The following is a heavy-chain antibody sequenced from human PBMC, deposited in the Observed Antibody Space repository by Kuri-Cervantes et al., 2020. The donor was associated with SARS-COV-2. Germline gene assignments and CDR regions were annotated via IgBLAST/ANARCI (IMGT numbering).Heavy chain of an antibody. CDR2: IRNGGST. J-gene: IGHJ4*02. CDR1: GGYIGSSHY. CDR3: ARLEWRYDY. Sequence: SETLSLTCTVSGGYIGSSHYWGWIRQPPGKGLEWIGSIRNGGSTYFNPSLKSRVSISVDTSKNHVSLRLTSVTAADTAVYFCARLEWRYDYWGQGTLVTVSS. D-gene: IGHD5-12*01. V-gene: IGHV4-39*01.